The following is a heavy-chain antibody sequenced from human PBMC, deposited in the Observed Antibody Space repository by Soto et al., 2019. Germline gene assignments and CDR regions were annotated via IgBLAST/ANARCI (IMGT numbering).Heavy chain of an antibody. V-gene: IGHV3-48*02. D-gene: IGHD2-2*01. CDR2: IHNSSSTI. CDR3: ARGVQIIVLLPAAIDY. CDR1: GFTFSSYS. J-gene: IGHJ4*02. Sequence: EVELVESGGGLAQPGESLRLSCAASGFTFSSYSMNWVRQAPGKGLEWVSYIHNSSSTIYYADSVRGRFTISRDNAKNSLYLQMNSLRDEDTAVYYCARGVQIIVLLPAAIDYWGQGTLVTVSS.